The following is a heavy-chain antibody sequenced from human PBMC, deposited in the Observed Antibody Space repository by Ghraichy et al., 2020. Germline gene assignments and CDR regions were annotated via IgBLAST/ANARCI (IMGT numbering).Heavy chain of an antibody. D-gene: IGHD3-10*01. V-gene: IGHV3-48*01. J-gene: IGHJ6*02. CDR1: GFTFSSYS. CDR3: ARDDYYGSGSYGYYYGMDV. CDR2: ISSSRSTI. Sequence: GGSLRLSCAASGFTFSSYSMNWVRQAPGKGLEWVSYISSSRSTIYYADSVKGRFTISRDNAKNSLYLQMNSLRAEDTAVYYCARDDYYGSGSYGYYYGMDVWGQGTTVTVSS.